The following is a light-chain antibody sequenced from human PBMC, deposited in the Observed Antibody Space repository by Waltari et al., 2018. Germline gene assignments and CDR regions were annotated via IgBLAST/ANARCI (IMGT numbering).Light chain of an antibody. CDR2: KVS. CDR3: MQDAHWPPYT. V-gene: IGKV2-30*02. Sequence: DIVMTQSPLSLPVSLGQPASISCKSSQSLLHRDGNTYLNWFYQRPGQSPRRLIYKVSTRDSGVPDRFSGSGSGTEFTLKISRVEAEDIGLYYCMQDAHWPPYTFGQGTKLEI. J-gene: IGKJ2*01. CDR1: QSLLHRDGNTY.